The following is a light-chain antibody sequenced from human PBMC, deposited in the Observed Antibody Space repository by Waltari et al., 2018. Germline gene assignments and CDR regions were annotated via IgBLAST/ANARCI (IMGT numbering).Light chain of an antibody. V-gene: IGLV2-14*03. Sequence: QSALTQPASVSGSPGQSITISCTGTSSDVGGYPYVSWYQHHPGKAPKLMIHYVNKRPSGVSNRFSASTSGITASLTISGLQAEDEADYYCSSYTSISTFYVFGTGTKVTVL. CDR1: SSDVGGYPY. CDR2: YVN. CDR3: SSYTSISTFYV. J-gene: IGLJ1*01.